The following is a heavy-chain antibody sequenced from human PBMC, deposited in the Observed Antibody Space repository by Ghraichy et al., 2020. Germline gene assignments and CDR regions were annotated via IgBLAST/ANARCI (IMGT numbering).Heavy chain of an antibody. J-gene: IGHJ3*02. V-gene: IGHV1-69*13. CDR2: IIPIFGTA. D-gene: IGHD3-22*01. CDR3: ARDPRPYYYDSSGYYSGHSWAAFDI. Sequence: SVKVSCKASGGTFSSYAISWVRQAPGQGLEWMGRIIPIFGTANYAQKFQGRVTITADESTSTAYMELSSLRSEDTAVYYCARDPRPYYYDSSGYYSGHSWAAFDIWGQGTMVTVSS. CDR1: GGTFSSYA.